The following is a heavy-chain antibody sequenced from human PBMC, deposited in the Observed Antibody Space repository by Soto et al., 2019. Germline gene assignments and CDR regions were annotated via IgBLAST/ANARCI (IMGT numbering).Heavy chain of an antibody. Sequence: SVKVSCKASGGTFSSYAISWVRQAPGQGLEWMGGIIPIFGTANYAQKFQGRVTITADESTSTAYMELSSLRSEDTAVYYCARGMAVEMATIRLPFDYWGQGTLVTVSS. D-gene: IGHD5-12*01. CDR1: GGTFSSYA. J-gene: IGHJ4*02. V-gene: IGHV1-69*13. CDR2: IIPIFGTA. CDR3: ARGMAVEMATIRLPFDY.